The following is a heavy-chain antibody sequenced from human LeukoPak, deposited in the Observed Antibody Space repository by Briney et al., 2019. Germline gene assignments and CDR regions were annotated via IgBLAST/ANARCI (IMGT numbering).Heavy chain of an antibody. CDR2: ISGSGGST. V-gene: IGHV3-23*01. Sequence: PGGSLRLSCAASGFTFSSYAMSWVRQAPGKGLEWVSAISGSGGSTYYADSVKGRFTISRDNSKNTLYLQMNSLRVEDTAVYYCATADFWSGYQVFDYWGQGTLVTVSS. J-gene: IGHJ4*02. D-gene: IGHD3-3*01. CDR3: ATADFWSGYQVFDY. CDR1: GFTFSSYA.